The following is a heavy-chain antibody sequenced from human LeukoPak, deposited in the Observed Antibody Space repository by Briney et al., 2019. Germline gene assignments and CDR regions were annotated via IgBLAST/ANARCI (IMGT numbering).Heavy chain of an antibody. CDR2: ISSSSSYT. J-gene: IGHJ5*02. CDR1: EFTFSDYY. V-gene: IGHV3-11*05. D-gene: IGHD2-2*01. CDR3: ARDRRYCSSTSCKPRGNWFDP. Sequence: GGSLRLSCAASEFTFSDYYMSWIRQAPGKGLEWVSYISSSSSYTNSADSVKGRFTISRDNAKNSLYLQMNSLRAEDTAVYYCARDRRYCSSTSCKPRGNWFDPWGQGTLVTVSS.